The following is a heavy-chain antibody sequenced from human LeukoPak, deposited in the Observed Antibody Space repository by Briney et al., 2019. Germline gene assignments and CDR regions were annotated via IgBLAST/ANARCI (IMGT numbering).Heavy chain of an antibody. CDR1: GFTFDDYA. D-gene: IGHD1-26*01. CDR3: ATGGN. CDR2: ISWNSGSI. J-gene: IGHJ4*02. V-gene: IGHV3-9*01. Sequence: GGSLRLSCAASGFTFDDYAMHWVRQAPGKGLEWVSGISWNSGSIGYADSVKGRFTISRDNAKNSPYLQMNSLRAEDTALYYCATGGNWGQGTLVTVSS.